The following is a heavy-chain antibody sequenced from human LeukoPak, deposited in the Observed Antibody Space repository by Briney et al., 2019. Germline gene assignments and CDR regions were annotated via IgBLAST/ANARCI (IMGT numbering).Heavy chain of an antibody. CDR3: ARGVRIARQEY. D-gene: IGHD3-10*01. CDR2: INHSGST. V-gene: IGHV4-34*01. J-gene: IGHJ4*02. CDR1: GGSFSGYY. Sequence: PSETLSLTCAVYGGSFSGYYWSWIRQPPGKGLEWIGEINHSGSTSHNPSLKSRVTISVDTSKNQFSLKLSSVTAADTAVYYCARGVRIARQEYWGQGTLVTVSS.